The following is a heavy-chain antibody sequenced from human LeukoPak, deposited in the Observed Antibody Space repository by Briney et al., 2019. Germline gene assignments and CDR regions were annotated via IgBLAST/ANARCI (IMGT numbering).Heavy chain of an antibody. J-gene: IGHJ4*02. CDR1: GGTFSNYA. CDR3: AREIHSGYNPGRYPFDY. Sequence: GASVKVSCKASGGTFSNYAINWVRQAPGQGLEWMGGIIPLFGTANYAQKFQGRVTISAVESMSTAYMQLSSLRSVDTAVYYCAREIHSGYNPGRYPFDYWGQGTLVTVSS. D-gene: IGHD5-12*01. V-gene: IGHV1-69*13. CDR2: IIPLFGTA.